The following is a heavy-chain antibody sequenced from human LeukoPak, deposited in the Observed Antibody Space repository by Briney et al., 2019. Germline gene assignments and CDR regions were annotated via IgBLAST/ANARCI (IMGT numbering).Heavy chain of an antibody. J-gene: IGHJ3*02. D-gene: IGHD3-22*01. CDR2: IIPIFGTA. CDR3: ARGRDSSGYYYFADAFDI. V-gene: IGHV1-69*01. CDR1: GGTFSSYA. Sequence: ASVKVSCKASGGTFSSYAISWVRQAPGQGLEWMGRIIPIFGTANYAQKFQGRVTITADESTSTAYMELSSLRSEDTAVYYCARGRDSSGYYYFADAFDIWGQGTMVTVSS.